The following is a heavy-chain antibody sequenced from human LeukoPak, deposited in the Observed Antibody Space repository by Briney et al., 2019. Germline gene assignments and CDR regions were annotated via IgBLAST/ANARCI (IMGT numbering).Heavy chain of an antibody. CDR2: ISSSGSTI. CDR1: GFTFSDYY. CDR3: ARDGGIIYSGYDGEVYFDY. Sequence: PGGSLRLSCAASGFTFSDYYMSWLRQAPAKGLEWVSYISSSGSTIYYADSVKGRFTISRDNAKNSLYLQMNSLRAEDTAVYYCARDGGIIYSGYDGEVYFDYWGQGTLVTVSS. V-gene: IGHV3-11*01. J-gene: IGHJ4*02. D-gene: IGHD5-12*01.